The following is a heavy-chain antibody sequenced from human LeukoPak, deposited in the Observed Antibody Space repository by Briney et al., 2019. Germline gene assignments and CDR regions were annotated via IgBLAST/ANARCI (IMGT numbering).Heavy chain of an antibody. J-gene: IGHJ4*02. D-gene: IGHD6-19*01. CDR3: ARQTSGWYIYYFDY. CDR2: IYYSGST. Sequence: SETLSLTCTVSGGSISSSSYYWGWIRQPPGKGLEWIGSIYYSGSTYYNPSLKSRVTMSVDTSKNQFSLKLSSVTAADTAVYCCARQTSGWYIYYFDYWGQGTLVTVSS. CDR1: GGSISSSSYY. V-gene: IGHV4-39*01.